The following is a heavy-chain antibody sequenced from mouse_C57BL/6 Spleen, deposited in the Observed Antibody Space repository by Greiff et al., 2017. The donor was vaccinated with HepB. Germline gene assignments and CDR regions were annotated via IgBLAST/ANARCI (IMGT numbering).Heavy chain of an antibody. V-gene: IGHV1-69*01. CDR3: AKGYYYGSSYPYAMDY. CDR2: IDPSDSYT. D-gene: IGHD1-1*01. Sequence: QVHVKQPGAELVMPGASVKLSCKASGYTFTSYWMHWVTQRPGQGLEWIGEIDPSDSYTNYNQKFKGKSTLTVDKSSSTAYMQLSSLTSEDSAVYYCAKGYYYGSSYPYAMDYWGQGTSVTVSS. J-gene: IGHJ4*01. CDR1: GYTFTSYW.